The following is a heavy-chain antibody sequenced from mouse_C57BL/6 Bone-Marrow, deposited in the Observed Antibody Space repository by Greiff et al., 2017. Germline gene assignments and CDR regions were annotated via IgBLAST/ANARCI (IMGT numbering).Heavy chain of an antibody. J-gene: IGHJ3*01. Sequence: EVQRLQSGGGLVQPGASLKLSCESNEYDFPSHDMSWVRKTPEQSLELVAAINRDGGSTYYPDTMERRFIISRDNTNKTLYLQMSSLRSEDTALYYCARASTMRFAYWGQGTLVTVSA. D-gene: IGHD2-4*01. CDR3: ARASTMRFAY. V-gene: IGHV5-2*01. CDR1: EYDFPSHD. CDR2: INRDGGST.